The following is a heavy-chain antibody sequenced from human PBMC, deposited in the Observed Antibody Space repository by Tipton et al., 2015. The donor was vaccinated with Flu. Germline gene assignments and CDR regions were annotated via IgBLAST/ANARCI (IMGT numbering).Heavy chain of an antibody. V-gene: IGHV4-59*05. CDR3: ARLSFYDVDLKNFYFDD. D-gene: IGHD3-10*02. Sequence: TLSLTCTVSGGSVNSYFWSWIRQPPGKGLEWIGGLSYSGSTYYNPSLRSRVVISVATSKNQFSLKLTSVTAADTAIYYCARLSFYDVDLKNFYFDDWGQGTLVTVSS. CDR2: LSYSGST. CDR1: GGSVNSYF. J-gene: IGHJ4*02.